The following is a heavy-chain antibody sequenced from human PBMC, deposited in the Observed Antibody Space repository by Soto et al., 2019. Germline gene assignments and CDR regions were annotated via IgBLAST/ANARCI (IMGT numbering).Heavy chain of an antibody. D-gene: IGHD6-19*01. Sequence: QVQLVESGGGVVQPGRSLRLSCAASRFTFSTFAMHWVRQAPGKGLEWVAIISYDVSSKHYADSVKGRFTISRDNSRNTMFLQMNTRIAEDTAVYYCLRAPSHITVAANFDYWGQGTLVTVSS. CDR3: LRAPSHITVAANFDY. V-gene: IGHV3-30-3*01. CDR1: RFTFSTFA. CDR2: ISYDVSSK. J-gene: IGHJ4*02.